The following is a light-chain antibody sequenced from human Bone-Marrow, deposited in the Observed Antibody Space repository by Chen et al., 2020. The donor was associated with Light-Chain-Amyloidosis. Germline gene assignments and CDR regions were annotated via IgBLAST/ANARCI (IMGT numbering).Light chain of an antibody. V-gene: IGLV1-47*01. J-gene: IGLJ1*01. CDR1: SSNIGNNY. CDR3: AAWDGSLSGYV. Sequence: QSVLTQPPSASGTPGQRVTISCSGASSNIGNNYVYWYQHLPGAAPNLLINRNNQRPSGVPDRFSASKAGSSAFLAISGLRSEDESDDYCAAWDGSLSGYVFGNGTKVIVL. CDR2: RNN.